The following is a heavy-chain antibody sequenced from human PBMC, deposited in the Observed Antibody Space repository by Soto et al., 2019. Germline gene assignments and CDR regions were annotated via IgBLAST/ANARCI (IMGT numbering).Heavy chain of an antibody. D-gene: IGHD4-17*01. J-gene: IGHJ4*02. Sequence: QVTLKESGPVLVKPTETLTLTCTASGFSRSNARMAVRWIRQPPGKALEWLAHIFSNDEKSYSTSLKSRLTISKDTSKSQVVLTMTNMDPVDTATYYCARISRVGDYGYRQSDNWGQGTLVTVSS. CDR1: GFSRSNARMA. CDR2: IFSNDEK. V-gene: IGHV2-26*01. CDR3: ARISRVGDYGYRQSDN.